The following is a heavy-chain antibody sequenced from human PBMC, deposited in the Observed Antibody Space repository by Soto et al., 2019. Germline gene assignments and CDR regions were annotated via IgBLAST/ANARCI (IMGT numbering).Heavy chain of an antibody. CDR1: GFIFDDYA. J-gene: IGHJ4*02. CDR3: ATDMFSSSSAATVDY. V-gene: IGHV3-9*01. CDR2: ISWQSGSI. D-gene: IGHD6-6*01. Sequence: EVQLVESGGGLAQPGRSLRLSCAASGFIFDDYAMHWVRQAPGKGLEWVSGISWQSGSIRYADSVKGRFTISRDNAKNSLYLHMNSLRVEDTALYYCATDMFSSSSAATVDYWGQGILVTVSS.